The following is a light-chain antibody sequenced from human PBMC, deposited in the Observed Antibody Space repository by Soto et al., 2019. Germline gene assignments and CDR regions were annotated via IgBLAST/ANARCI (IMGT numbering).Light chain of an antibody. J-gene: IGKJ2*01. CDR1: QSVSSN. CDR2: GAS. CDR3: QQYNNWPPVT. Sequence: EIVLTQSPATLSLSPGERATLSCRASQSVSSNLAWYQQKPGQAPRLLIFGASTRATGIPARFSGSGSGTDFTLTISSLESEDFAVYYCQQYNNWPPVTFGQGTKLEIK. V-gene: IGKV3-15*01.